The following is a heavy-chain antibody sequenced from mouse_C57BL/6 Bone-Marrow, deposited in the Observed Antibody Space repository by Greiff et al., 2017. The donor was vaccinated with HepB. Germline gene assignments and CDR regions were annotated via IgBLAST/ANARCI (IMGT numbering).Heavy chain of an antibody. Sequence: QVQLQQSGAELARPGASVKLSCKASGYTFTSYGISWVKQRTGQGLEWIGEIYPRSGNTYYNEKFKGKATLTADKSSSTAYMELRSLTSEDSAVSFCATPITTVVAHFDYWGQGTTLTVSS. CDR2: IYPRSGNT. J-gene: IGHJ2*01. CDR1: GYTFTSYG. V-gene: IGHV1-81*01. CDR3: ATPITTVVAHFDY. D-gene: IGHD1-1*01.